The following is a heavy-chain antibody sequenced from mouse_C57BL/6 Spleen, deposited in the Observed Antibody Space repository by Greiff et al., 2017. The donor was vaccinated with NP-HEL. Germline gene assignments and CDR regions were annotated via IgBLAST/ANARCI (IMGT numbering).Heavy chain of an antibody. J-gene: IGHJ4*01. D-gene: IGHD1-1*01. Sequence: EVKLVESGGGLVKPGGSLKLSCAASGFTFSDYGMRWVRQAPEKGLEWVAYISSGSSTIYYADTVKGRFTISRDNAKNTLFLQMTSLRSEDTAMYYCARKITARYYAMDYWGQGTSVTVSS. CDR3: ARKITARYYAMDY. V-gene: IGHV5-17*01. CDR1: GFTFSDYG. CDR2: ISSGSSTI.